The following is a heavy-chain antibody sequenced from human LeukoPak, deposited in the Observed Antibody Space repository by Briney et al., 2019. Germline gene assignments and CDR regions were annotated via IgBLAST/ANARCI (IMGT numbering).Heavy chain of an antibody. V-gene: IGHV1-3*01. J-gene: IGHJ4*02. Sequence: ASVKVSCKASGYTFTSYAMHWVRQAPGQRLEWMGWINAGNGNTKYSQKFQGRVTITRDTSASTAYMELSSLRSEDTAVYYCARDPLDYDILTGYSDYWGQGTLVTVSS. D-gene: IGHD3-9*01. CDR3: ARDPLDYDILTGYSDY. CDR1: GYTFTSYA. CDR2: INAGNGNT.